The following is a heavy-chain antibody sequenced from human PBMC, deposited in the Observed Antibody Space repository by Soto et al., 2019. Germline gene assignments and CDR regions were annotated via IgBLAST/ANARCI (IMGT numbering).Heavy chain of an antibody. CDR1: VGSLTSYP. CDR2: IIPIHGTT. D-gene: IGHD3-16*01. Sequence: QMEQSWAAVRKPGSSVKVSCKPSVGSLTSYPMAWVRQAPGQGFEWMGGIIPIHGTTEYAQKFQGRVTITADESTTRATLELTGLTSEYTAVYYCARGWGLVSWGQGTLDTGSS. V-gene: IGHV1-69*01. J-gene: IGHJ4*02. CDR3: ARGWGLVS.